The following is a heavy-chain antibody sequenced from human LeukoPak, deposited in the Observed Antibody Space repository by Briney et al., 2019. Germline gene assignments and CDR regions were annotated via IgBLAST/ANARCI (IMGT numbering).Heavy chain of an antibody. V-gene: IGHV7-4-1*01. D-gene: IGHD2-8*01. CDR2: INTDTGNP. CDR3: NMDV. Sequence: ASVKVSCKASRGTFSSYAISWVRQAPGQGLEWMGWINTDTGNPTYAQGFTGRFVFSLDTSVNTAYYCARGIGIGVVLMVHGNMDVWGKGTTVTVSS. J-gene: IGHJ6*03. CDR1: RGTFSSYA.